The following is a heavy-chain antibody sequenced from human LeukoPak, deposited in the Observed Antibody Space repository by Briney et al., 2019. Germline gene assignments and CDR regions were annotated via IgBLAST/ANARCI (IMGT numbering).Heavy chain of an antibody. V-gene: IGHV1-2*04. CDR1: GYTFTCYY. D-gene: IGHD3-22*01. Sequence: ASVKVSCKASGYTFTCYYMHWVRQAPGQGLEWMGWINPNSGGTNYAQKFQGWVTMTRDTSISTAYMELSRLRSDDTAVYYCARGDYYDSSGYNYWGQGTLVTVSS. CDR3: ARGDYYDSSGYNY. J-gene: IGHJ4*02. CDR2: INPNSGGT.